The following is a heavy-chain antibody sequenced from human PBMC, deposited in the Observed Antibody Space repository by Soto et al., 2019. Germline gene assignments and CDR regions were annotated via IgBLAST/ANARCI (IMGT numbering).Heavy chain of an antibody. D-gene: IGHD4-17*01. CDR3: VATYGDYLDY. V-gene: IGHV5-51*01. CDR1: GYKFTTYW. Sequence: EVQLVQSGAEVKKPGESLKISCKGSGYKFTTYWIGWVRQMPAKGLEWMAIIYPDDSDSRYSPSFQGQVTISADKSISTAYLQWSSLKDSDTAIYYCVATYGDYLDYWGQGTLVTVSS. J-gene: IGHJ4*02. CDR2: IYPDDSDS.